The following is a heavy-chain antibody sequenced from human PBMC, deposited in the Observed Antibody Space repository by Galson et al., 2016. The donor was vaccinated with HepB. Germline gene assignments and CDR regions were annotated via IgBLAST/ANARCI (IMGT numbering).Heavy chain of an antibody. Sequence: SVKVSCKASGYTFGNYGISWVRQAPGQGLEWMAWISAYNGNSNTDYAQQFQGRVSMTTDPSTSTAYMELTSLKSDDTAVYYCARDFCSGGSYSPPLGYWGQGTLVTASS. CDR3: ARDFCSGGSYSPPLGY. J-gene: IGHJ4*02. D-gene: IGHD2-15*01. CDR2: ISAYNGNSNT. V-gene: IGHV1-18*01. CDR1: GYTFGNYG.